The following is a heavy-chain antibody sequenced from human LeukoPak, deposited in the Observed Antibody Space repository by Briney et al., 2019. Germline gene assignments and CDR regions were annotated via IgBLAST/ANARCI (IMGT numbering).Heavy chain of an antibody. D-gene: IGHD1/OR15-1a*01. J-gene: IGHJ4*02. CDR3: ARDGFGTSPGTKLDY. CDR1: GFTFRTYW. CDR2: IDNDGNTT. Sequence: GGYLRLSCAASGFTFRTYWMHWVRQAPGKGLVWVSRIDNDGNTTSTPYADSVKGRFTISRDNAKNTLYLQMNSLRAEDTAVYYCARDGFGTSPGTKLDYWGQGTLVTVCS. V-gene: IGHV3-74*01.